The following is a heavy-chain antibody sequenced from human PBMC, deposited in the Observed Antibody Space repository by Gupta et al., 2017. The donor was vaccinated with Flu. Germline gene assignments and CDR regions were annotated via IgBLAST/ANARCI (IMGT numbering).Heavy chain of an antibody. V-gene: IGHV3-21*01. D-gene: IGHD4-17*01. CDR3: AGEVLAGPTAYDY. CDR1: S. Sequence: SMNWVRQAPGKGLEWVSSISSSGGYIYYADSVKGRFTISRDNAKNSLYLQMNSLRAEDTAVYYCAGEVLAGPTAYDYWGQGTLVTVSS. J-gene: IGHJ4*02. CDR2: ISSSGGYI.